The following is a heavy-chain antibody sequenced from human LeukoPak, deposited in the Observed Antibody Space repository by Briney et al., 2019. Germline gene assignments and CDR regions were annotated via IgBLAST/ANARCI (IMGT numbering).Heavy chain of an antibody. CDR2: ISSSSSYI. V-gene: IGHV3-21*01. CDR1: GFTFSSYS. D-gene: IGHD3-9*01. Sequence: GGSLRLSCAASGFTFSSYSMNWVRQAPGKGLEWVSSISSSSSYIYYADSVKGRFTISRDNAKNSLYLQMNSLRAEDTAVYYCARSDTGYYNHYMDAWGKGTTVTVSS. CDR3: ARSDTGYYNHYMDA. J-gene: IGHJ6*03.